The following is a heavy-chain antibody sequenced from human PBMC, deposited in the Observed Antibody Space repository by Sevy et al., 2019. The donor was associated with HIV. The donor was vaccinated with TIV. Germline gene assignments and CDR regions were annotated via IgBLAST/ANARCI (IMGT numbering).Heavy chain of an antibody. CDR3: ARLVARECLDAIDI. CDR2: IYPGDSDT. D-gene: IGHD2-2*01. V-gene: IGHV5-51*01. Sequence: GESLKISCKGSGYSFTRYWLGWVPQMPGKGLEWMGIIYPGDSDTRYSPSFQGQVTISADKSISTAYLQWSSLKASDTAMYYWARLVARECLDAIDIWGQGTMVTVSS. CDR1: GYSFTRYW. J-gene: IGHJ3*02.